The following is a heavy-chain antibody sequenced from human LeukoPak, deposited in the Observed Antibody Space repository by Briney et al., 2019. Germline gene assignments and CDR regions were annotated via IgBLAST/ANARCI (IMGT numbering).Heavy chain of an antibody. CDR3: ARLLSYDILTDHYYKYYMDV. CDR1: GCSSRSDTYF. V-gene: IGHV4-39*01. D-gene: IGHD3-9*01. Sequence: SETLSRTGTVSGCSSRSDTYFWRWIRQPPGRGLELIGSIAHSGLAFYNPCLKSRISMSVETSENQLALRVTSVTAADAAVHFCARLLSYDILTDHYYKYYMDVWGEGTTVTVSS. J-gene: IGHJ6*03. CDR2: IAHSGLA.